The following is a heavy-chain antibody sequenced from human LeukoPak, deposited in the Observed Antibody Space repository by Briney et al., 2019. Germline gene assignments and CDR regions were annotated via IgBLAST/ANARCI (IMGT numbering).Heavy chain of an antibody. V-gene: IGHV3-53*01. CDR1: GFTVSSNY. J-gene: IGHJ4*02. D-gene: IGHD1-1*01. CDR3: ARDYGGDWNDFRRGYFDS. CDR2: NYSGGST. Sequence: GGSLRLSCAASGFTVSSNYMSWVRQARGKGLECVSVNYSGGSTFYADSVKGRFSISRDNAKNSLYLQTNSLRAEDTAVYYCARDYGGDWNDFRRGYFDSWGQGTLVTVSS.